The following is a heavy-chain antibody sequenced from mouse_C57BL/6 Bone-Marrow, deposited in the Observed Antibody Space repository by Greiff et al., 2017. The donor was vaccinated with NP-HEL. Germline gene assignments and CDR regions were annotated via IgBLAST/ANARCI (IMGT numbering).Heavy chain of an antibody. D-gene: IGHD2-3*01. Sequence: EVKLMESGGGLVQPKGSLKLSCAASGFSFNTYAMNWVRQAPGKGLEWVARIRSKSNNYATYYADSVKDRFTISRDDSESMLYLQMNNLKTEDTAMYYCVRGYYEDAMDYWGQGTSVTVSS. CDR1: GFSFNTYA. CDR3: VRGYYEDAMDY. J-gene: IGHJ4*01. V-gene: IGHV10-1*01. CDR2: IRSKSNNYAT.